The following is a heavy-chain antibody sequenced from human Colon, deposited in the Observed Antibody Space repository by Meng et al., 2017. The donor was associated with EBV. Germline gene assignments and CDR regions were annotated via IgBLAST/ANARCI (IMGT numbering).Heavy chain of an antibody. D-gene: IGHD2-21*02. CDR3: ARVKDCGGDCYSDN. CDR2: IYYSGST. J-gene: IGHJ4*02. Sequence: LQLQESGPXLVKPXXXLSLTCTXSGDSISSSPYYWGWIRPLPGKGLEWIGSIYYSGSTYYNPSLKSRVTISQDTAKNQFSLKLTSVTAADTAVYYCARVKDCGGDCYSDNWGQGTLVTVSS. CDR1: GDSISSSPYY. V-gene: IGHV4-39*07.